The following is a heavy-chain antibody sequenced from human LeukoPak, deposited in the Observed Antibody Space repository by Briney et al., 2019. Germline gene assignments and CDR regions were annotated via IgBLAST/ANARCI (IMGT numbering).Heavy chain of an antibody. CDR1: GYTFTSYD. Sequence: GASVTVSFKASGYTFTSYDINWVRQATGQGLEWMGWMSPNSGNTGYAQKFQGRVTMTRSTSMSTAYMELSSLRSEDTAVYYCARGPPNWGYDYWGQGTLVTVSS. V-gene: IGHV1-8*01. CDR3: ARGPPNWGYDY. J-gene: IGHJ4*02. CDR2: MSPNSGNT. D-gene: IGHD7-27*01.